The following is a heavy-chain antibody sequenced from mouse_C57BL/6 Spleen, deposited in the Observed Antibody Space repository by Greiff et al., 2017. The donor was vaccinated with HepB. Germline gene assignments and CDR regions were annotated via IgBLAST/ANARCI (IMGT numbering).Heavy chain of an antibody. Sequence: SLPFLFHPSHILSITFTFSFFSLTIYFVHFFRHSPLNVLYWLGVIWSCGSTDYNAAFISRLSISKDNSKSQVFFKMNSLQADDTAIYYCARNLNYGSSGEGSYWGQGTLVTVSA. D-gene: IGHD1-1*01. CDR3: ARNLNYGSSGEGSY. J-gene: IGHJ3*01. CDR2: IWSCGST. CDR1: FFSLTIYF. V-gene: IGHV2-2*01.